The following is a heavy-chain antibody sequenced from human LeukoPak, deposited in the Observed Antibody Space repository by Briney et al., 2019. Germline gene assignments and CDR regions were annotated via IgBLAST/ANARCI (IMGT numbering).Heavy chain of an antibody. D-gene: IGHD5-18*01. CDR2: IRYDGSNK. Sequence: QAGGSLRLSCAASGFTFSSYGMHWVRQAPGKGLEWVAFIRYDGSNKYYADSVKGRFTISRDNSKNTLYLQMNSLRAEDTAVYYCAKGIDTAMGPDAFDIWGQGTMVTVSS. V-gene: IGHV3-30*02. CDR3: AKGIDTAMGPDAFDI. CDR1: GFTFSSYG. J-gene: IGHJ3*02.